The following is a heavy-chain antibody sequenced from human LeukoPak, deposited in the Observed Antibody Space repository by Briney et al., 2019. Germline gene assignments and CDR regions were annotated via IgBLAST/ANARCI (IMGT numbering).Heavy chain of an antibody. CDR2: IIPIFGTA. CDR1: GGTFSSYA. CDR3: AREETAIPGHFDY. V-gene: IGHV1-69*01. J-gene: IGHJ4*02. D-gene: IGHD2-21*02. Sequence: SVRVSCKASGGTFSSYAISWVRQAPGQGLEWMGGIIPIFGTANYAQKFQGRVTITADESTSTAYMELSSLRSEDTAVYYCAREETAIPGHFDYWGQGTLVTVSS.